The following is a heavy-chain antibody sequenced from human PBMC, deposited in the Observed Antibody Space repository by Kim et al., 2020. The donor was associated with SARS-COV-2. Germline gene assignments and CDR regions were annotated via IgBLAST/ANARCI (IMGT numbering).Heavy chain of an antibody. Sequence: SETLSLTCTVSGGSISSSSYYWGWIRQPPGKGLEWIGSIYYSGSTYYNPSLKSRVTISVDTSKNQFSLKLSSVTAADTAVYYCARLSVAVAGPIDYWGQG. D-gene: IGHD6-19*01. CDR1: GGSISSSSYY. CDR2: IYYSGST. CDR3: ARLSVAVAGPIDY. V-gene: IGHV4-39*01. J-gene: IGHJ4*02.